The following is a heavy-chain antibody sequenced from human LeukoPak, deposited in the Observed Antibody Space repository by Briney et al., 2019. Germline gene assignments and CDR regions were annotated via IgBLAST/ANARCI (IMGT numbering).Heavy chain of an antibody. CDR3: ARHKPDSTSYSYYMDV. J-gene: IGHJ6*03. CDR2: IYNSGST. CDR1: GGSISMYY. V-gene: IGHV4-4*07. D-gene: IGHD2-2*01. Sequence: SETLSLTCTVSGGSISMYYWSWIRQPAGKGLEWIGRIYNSGSTNYNPSLKSRVTMSVDTSKNQFSLELSSVTAAGTDVYYCARHKPDSTSYSYYMDVWGNGTTVTVS.